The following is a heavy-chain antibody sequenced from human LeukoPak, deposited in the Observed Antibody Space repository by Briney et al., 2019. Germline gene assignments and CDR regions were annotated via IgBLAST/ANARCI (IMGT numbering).Heavy chain of an antibody. CDR3: ASDVRAMDV. J-gene: IGHJ6*02. Sequence: ASVTVSCKASGYTFTDYYIHWVRQAPGQGLEWMGRINPNSGGTNYAQKFQGRVTMTRDTSISTAYMELSRLRSDDTALYYCASDVRAMDVWGQGTTVTVSS. V-gene: IGHV1-2*06. CDR1: GYTFTDYY. CDR2: INPNSGGT.